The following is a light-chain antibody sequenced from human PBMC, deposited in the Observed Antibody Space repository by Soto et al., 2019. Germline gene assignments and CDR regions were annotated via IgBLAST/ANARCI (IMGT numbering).Light chain of an antibody. J-gene: IGLJ1*01. CDR3: QSYDSSLSAGYV. V-gene: IGLV1-40*01. Sequence: QSVLTQPPSVSGAPGQRVTISCTGSSSNIGAGYDVHWYQQLPGTAPKLLIYGNSNRPSGVPDRFSGSKSGTSASLAITGLQAEDEAHYYCQSYDSSLSAGYVFGTGTKLTVL. CDR2: GNS. CDR1: SSNIGAGYD.